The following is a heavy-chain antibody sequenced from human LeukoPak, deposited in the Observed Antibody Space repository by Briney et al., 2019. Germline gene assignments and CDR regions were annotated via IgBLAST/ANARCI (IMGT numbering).Heavy chain of an antibody. CDR1: GFTVSTNY. V-gene: IGHV3-66*01. Sequence: GGSLGLSCAASGFTVSTNYMSWVRQAPGKGLEWVSLIYSGGNTYYADSVKGRFTISRDNSKNTLYLQMNSLRAEDTAVYYCARGFRSVTTWGYFDYWGQGSLVTVSS. J-gene: IGHJ4*02. D-gene: IGHD4-17*01. CDR2: IYSGGNT. CDR3: ARGFRSVTTWGYFDY.